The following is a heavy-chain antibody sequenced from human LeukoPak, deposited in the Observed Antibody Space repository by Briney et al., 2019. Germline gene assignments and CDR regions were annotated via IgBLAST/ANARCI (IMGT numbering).Heavy chain of an antibody. CDR1: GFTFSSYA. D-gene: IGHD1-26*01. J-gene: IGHJ4*02. CDR2: ISYDGSNK. V-gene: IGHV3-30*04. CDR3: AKDRSGAGWELPNDY. Sequence: GGSLRLSCAASGFTFSSYAMHWVRQAPGKGLEWVAVISYDGSNKYYADSVKGRFTISRDNSKNTLYLQMNSLRAEDTAVYYCAKDRSGAGWELPNDYWGQGTLVTVSS.